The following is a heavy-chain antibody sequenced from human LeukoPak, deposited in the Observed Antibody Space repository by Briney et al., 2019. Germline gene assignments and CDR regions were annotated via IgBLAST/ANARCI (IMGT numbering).Heavy chain of an antibody. J-gene: IGHJ4*02. CDR1: GFTLSTYW. CDR3: ARDSPETTTDTYPEEFDY. D-gene: IGHD1-1*01. V-gene: IGHV3-74*01. Sequence: PGGSLRLSCAASGFTLSTYWMHWVRQAPGKGMVWVSRLNPDGSNIRYADSVRGRFTISRDNAKSTLYLQMNSLRVEDTAVYYCARDSPETTTDTYPEEFDYWGQGTLVTVSS. CDR2: LNPDGSNI.